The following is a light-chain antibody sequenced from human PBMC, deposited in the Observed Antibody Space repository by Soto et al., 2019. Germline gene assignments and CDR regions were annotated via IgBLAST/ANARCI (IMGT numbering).Light chain of an antibody. CDR2: EVS. CDR3: TSRAGSNNYV. V-gene: IGLV2-8*01. J-gene: IGLJ1*01. Sequence: SVLTQPPSASGSPGQSVTISCTGTSSDVVGYNYASRYQQHPGKAPKLIISEVSKRPSGVPDRFSGSKSGNTASLTLSGLQAEDEADYSCTSRAGSNNYVFGTGTKFTGL. CDR1: SSDVVGYNY.